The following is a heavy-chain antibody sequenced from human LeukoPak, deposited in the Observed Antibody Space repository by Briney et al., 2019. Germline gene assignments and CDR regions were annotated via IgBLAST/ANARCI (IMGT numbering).Heavy chain of an antibody. V-gene: IGHV3-74*01. CDR1: GFTFSSYW. J-gene: IGHJ4*02. Sequence: GGSLRLSCAASGFTFSSYWMHWVRQAPGKGLVWVSRINSDGSSTSYADSVKGRFTISRDNAKNTLYLQMNSLRAEDTAVYYCAGDSADHYYDSSGYDYWGQGTLVTVSS. D-gene: IGHD3-22*01. CDR3: AGDSADHYYDSSGYDY. CDR2: INSDGSST.